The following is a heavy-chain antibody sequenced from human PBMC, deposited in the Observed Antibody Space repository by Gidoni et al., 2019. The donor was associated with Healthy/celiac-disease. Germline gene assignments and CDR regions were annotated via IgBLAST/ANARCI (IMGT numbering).Heavy chain of an antibody. J-gene: IGHJ5*02. CDR2: INAGNGNT. V-gene: IGHV1-3*01. D-gene: IGHD2-21*02. Sequence: QVQLVQSGAEVKKPGASVKVSCKASGYPFPSYAMHWVRQAPGQRLEWMGWINAGNGNTKYSQKFQGRVTITRDTSASTAYMELSSLRSEDTAVYYCARGLAYCGGDCYPLNWFDPWGQGTLVTVSS. CDR1: GYPFPSYA. CDR3: ARGLAYCGGDCYPLNWFDP.